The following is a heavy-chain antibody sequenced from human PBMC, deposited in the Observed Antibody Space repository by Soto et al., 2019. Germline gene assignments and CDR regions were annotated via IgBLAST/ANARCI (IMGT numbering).Heavy chain of an antibody. J-gene: IGHJ3*02. CDR3: ARGGGVGVAGSAAFDM. V-gene: IGHV1-2*02. D-gene: IGHD3-3*01. CDR1: GYPVTAYY. Sequence: QLHLVQSGAVVKKPGASVTVSCSASGYPVTAYYMHWVRQAPGRGLEWMGGINPATGAAKYTQTFQGRVTVTRDTSQSTVVMELSGLTSENTAVFYCARGGGVGVAGSAAFDMWGQGTLVTVSS. CDR2: INPATGAA.